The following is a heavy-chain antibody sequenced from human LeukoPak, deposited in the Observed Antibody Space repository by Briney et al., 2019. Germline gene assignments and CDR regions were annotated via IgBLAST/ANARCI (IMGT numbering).Heavy chain of an antibody. CDR1: GGSISDNY. Sequence: SETLSLTCTVSGGSISDNYWSWIRQPAGKGPEWIGRIYTSGSTNYNPSLKSRVIMSVDTSKNRFSLKVSSVTAADTAVYYCARDNSGWHLWLGYYYYMDVWGKGTTVTVSS. D-gene: IGHD6-19*01. V-gene: IGHV4-4*07. CDR3: ARDNSGWHLWLGYYYYMDV. CDR2: IYTSGST. J-gene: IGHJ6*03.